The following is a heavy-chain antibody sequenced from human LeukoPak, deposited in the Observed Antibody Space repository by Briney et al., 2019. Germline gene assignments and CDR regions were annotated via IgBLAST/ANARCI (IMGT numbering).Heavy chain of an antibody. CDR3: ARDATPPGIIFDN. CDR1: GFSLSAFW. V-gene: IGHV3-7*05. J-gene: IGHJ4*02. Sequence: SGGSLRLSCATAGFSLSAFWMNWVRQAPGKGLEWVANINQDGSERWCADSVKGRFTISRDNARNSVYLQMNSLRTEDTAVYYCARDATPPGIIFDNWGQGTLVTVSS. CDR2: INQDGSER. D-gene: IGHD3-16*01.